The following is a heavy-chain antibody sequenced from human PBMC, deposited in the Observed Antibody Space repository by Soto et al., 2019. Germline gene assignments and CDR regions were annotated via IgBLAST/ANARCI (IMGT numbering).Heavy chain of an antibody. Sequence: QVQLVESGGGVVQPGRSLRLSCAASGFTFSSYAMHWVRQAPGKGLEWVAVISYDGSNKYYADSVKGRFTIPRDNSKNTLYLQMNSLRAEDTAVYYCARLVRGITGILDYWGQGTLVTVSS. D-gene: IGHD1-20*01. CDR2: ISYDGSNK. CDR3: ARLVRGITGILDY. CDR1: GFTFSSYA. J-gene: IGHJ4*02. V-gene: IGHV3-30-3*01.